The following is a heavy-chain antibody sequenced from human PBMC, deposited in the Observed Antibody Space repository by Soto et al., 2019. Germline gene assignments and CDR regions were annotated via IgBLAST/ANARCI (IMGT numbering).Heavy chain of an antibody. CDR1: GYTFSDYY. D-gene: IGHD3-3*01. CDR3: ASHYDMWSGYLSPVDY. CDR2: IDTSSTKI. Sequence: PGGSLRLSCAASGYTFSDYYMSWIRQAPGKGLERISYIDTSSTKIFYADSVKGRFTISRDNAKNSLYLEMNSLRDEDSVVYFCASHYDMWSGYLSPVDYWGQGTLVTVSS. J-gene: IGHJ4*02. V-gene: IGHV3-11*01.